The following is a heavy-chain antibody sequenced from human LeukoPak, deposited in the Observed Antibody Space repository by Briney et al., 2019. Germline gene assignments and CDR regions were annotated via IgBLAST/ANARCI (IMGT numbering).Heavy chain of an antibody. Sequence: SETLSLTCTVSGASISTSYWYWIRQPPGKGLEWIGYIHYSGDINYNPSLKSRVTISAYASKNQLSLKLSSVTAADTAVYYCARVGCSGGSCYPDYWGQGTLVTVSS. CDR1: GASISTSY. J-gene: IGHJ4*02. V-gene: IGHV4-59*01. CDR3: ARVGCSGGSCYPDY. D-gene: IGHD2-15*01. CDR2: IHYSGDI.